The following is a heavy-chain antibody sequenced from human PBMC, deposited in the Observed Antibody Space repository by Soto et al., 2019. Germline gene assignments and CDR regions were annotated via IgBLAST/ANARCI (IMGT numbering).Heavy chain of an antibody. CDR3: ARARIPGTTAYYYYYYMDV. J-gene: IGHJ6*03. CDR2: IRSSSSYI. D-gene: IGHD1-7*01. Sequence: EVQLVESGGGLVKPGGSLRLSCAASGFTFSSYSMNWVRQAPGKGLEWVSSIRSSSSYIYYADSVKGRFTISRDNAKKSRDLQMNSLRAEDTAVYYCARARIPGTTAYYYYYYMDVWGKGTTVTVSS. V-gene: IGHV3-21*01. CDR1: GFTFSSYS.